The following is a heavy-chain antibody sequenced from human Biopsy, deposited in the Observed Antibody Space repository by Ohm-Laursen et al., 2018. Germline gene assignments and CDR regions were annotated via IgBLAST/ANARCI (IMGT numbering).Heavy chain of an antibody. CDR3: ARDER. V-gene: IGHV3-7*01. CDR1: GFMFSASW. CDR2: INPDGSVK. D-gene: IGHD5-24*01. J-gene: IGHJ4*02. Sequence: GSLRLSCAASGFMFSASWMSWVRQAPGKGLEWVANINPDGSVKYFADSVKGRFTISRDNAENSMYLQMSSLTVGDTAVYYCARDERWGQGTLVTVSS.